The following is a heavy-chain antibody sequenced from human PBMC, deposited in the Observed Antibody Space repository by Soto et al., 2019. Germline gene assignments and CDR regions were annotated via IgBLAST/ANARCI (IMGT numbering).Heavy chain of an antibody. D-gene: IGHD1-7*01. CDR3: ARVYGNYVNWFDP. CDR2: ISSSGSTI. CDR1: GFTFSDYY. J-gene: IGHJ5*02. V-gene: IGHV3-11*01. Sequence: GESLKISCAASGFTFSDYYMSWIRQAPGKGLEWVSYISSSGSTIYYADSVKGRFTISRDNAKNSLYLQMNSLRAEDTAVYYCARVYGNYVNWFDPWGQGTLVTVS.